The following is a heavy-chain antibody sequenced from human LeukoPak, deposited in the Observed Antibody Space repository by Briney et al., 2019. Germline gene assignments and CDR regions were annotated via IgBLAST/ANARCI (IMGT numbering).Heavy chain of an antibody. V-gene: IGHV4-4*07. CDR1: GGSISSYY. CDR2: IYTSGST. D-gene: IGHD2-15*01. CDR3: ARSEEDRYYYGMDV. Sequence: PSEALSLTCTVSGGSISSYYWSWIRQPAGKGLEWIGRIYTSGSTNYNPSLKSRVTMSVDTSKNQFSLKLSSVTAADTAVYYCARSEEDRYYYGMDVWGQGTTVTVSS. J-gene: IGHJ6*02.